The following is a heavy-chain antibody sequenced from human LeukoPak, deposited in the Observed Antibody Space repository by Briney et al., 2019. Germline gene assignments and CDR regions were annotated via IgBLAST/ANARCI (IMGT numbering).Heavy chain of an antibody. Sequence: PGASVKVSCKASGYTFTSYGFSWVRQAPGQGLEWMGWISACNGNTHYAQKLQDRVTMTTDTSTSTAYMELRSLRSDDTAVYYCARGPIAAAGTWHNWFDPWGQGTLVTVSS. CDR2: ISACNGNT. V-gene: IGHV1-18*01. CDR1: GYTFTSYG. D-gene: IGHD6-13*01. CDR3: ARGPIAAAGTWHNWFDP. J-gene: IGHJ5*02.